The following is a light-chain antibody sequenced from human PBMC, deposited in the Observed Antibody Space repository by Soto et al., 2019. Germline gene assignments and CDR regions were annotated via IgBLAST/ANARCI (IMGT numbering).Light chain of an antibody. CDR3: QQSYNLRFT. CDR1: QSISRY. CDR2: AAS. V-gene: IGKV1-39*01. J-gene: IGKJ3*01. Sequence: DIQMTQSPSSLSASVGDRVTITCRASQSISRYINWYQQKPGKAPKLLIYAASTLQSGVPSRFSGSESGTDFTLTISSLQPEDSATYYCQQSYNLRFTFGPGTKVDIK.